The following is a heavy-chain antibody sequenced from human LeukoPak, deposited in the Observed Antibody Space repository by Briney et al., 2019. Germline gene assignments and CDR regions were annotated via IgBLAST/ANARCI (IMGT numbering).Heavy chain of an antibody. J-gene: IGHJ4*02. D-gene: IGHD6-13*01. V-gene: IGHV3-30*03. CDR2: ISYDGSNK. CDR3: TTDPISSWYY. Sequence: GGSLRLSCAASGFTFSSYGMHWVRQAPGKGLEWVAVISYDGSNKYYADSVKGRFTISRDNSKNTLYLQMNSLKTEDTAVYYCTTDPISSWYYWGQGTLVTVSS. CDR1: GFTFSSYG.